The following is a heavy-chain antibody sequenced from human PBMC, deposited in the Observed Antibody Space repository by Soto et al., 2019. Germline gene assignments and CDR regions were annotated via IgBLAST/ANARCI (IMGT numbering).Heavy chain of an antibody. D-gene: IGHD3-10*01. J-gene: IGHJ4*02. CDR3: ARHNYGSGSTYFDY. Sequence: TSETLSLTCTVSGVSISSYYLSWIQQPPGKGLEWIGYIYYSGSTNYNPSLKSRVTISVDTSKNQFSLKLNSMTAADTAVYYCARHNYGSGSTYFDYWGQGTLVTVSS. CDR1: GVSISSYY. V-gene: IGHV4-59*08. CDR2: IYYSGST.